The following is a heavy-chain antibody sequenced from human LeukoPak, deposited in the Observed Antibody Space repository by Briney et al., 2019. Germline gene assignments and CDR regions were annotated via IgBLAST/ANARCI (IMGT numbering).Heavy chain of an antibody. CDR2: IKQDGSEK. D-gene: IGHD3-22*01. Sequence: GGSLRLSCAASGFTFSSYWMSWVRQAPGKGLEWVATIKQDGSEKDFVDSVKGRFTISRDNAKNSLYLQMNSLRAEDTALYYCARVGYYYHYWGQGTLVTDSS. V-gene: IGHV3-7*01. J-gene: IGHJ4*02. CDR3: ARVGYYYHY. CDR1: GFTFSSYW.